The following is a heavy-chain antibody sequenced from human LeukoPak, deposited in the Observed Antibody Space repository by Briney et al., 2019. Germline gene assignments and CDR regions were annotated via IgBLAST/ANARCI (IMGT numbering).Heavy chain of an antibody. CDR1: GFTFSSYW. CDR3: ARDASGYALYFDY. D-gene: IGHD5-12*01. Sequence: PGGSLRLSCAASGFTFSSYWMSWVRQAPGKGLEWVANIKQDGSEKYYVDSAKGRFTISRDNAKNSLYLQMNSLRAEDTAVYYCARDASGYALYFDYWGQGTLVTVSS. J-gene: IGHJ4*02. CDR2: IKQDGSEK. V-gene: IGHV3-7*01.